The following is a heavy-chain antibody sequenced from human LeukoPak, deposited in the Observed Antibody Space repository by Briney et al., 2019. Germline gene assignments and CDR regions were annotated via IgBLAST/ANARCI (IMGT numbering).Heavy chain of an antibody. CDR2: ISSSSSYI. Sequence: GGSLRLSCAASGFTFSSYSMNWVRHAPGKGLEWVSSISSSSSYIYYADSVKGRFTISRDNAKNSLYLQMNSLRAEDTAVYYCARPMVGATNDAFDIWGQGTMVTVSS. D-gene: IGHD1-26*01. CDR1: GFTFSSYS. V-gene: IGHV3-21*01. J-gene: IGHJ3*02. CDR3: ARPMVGATNDAFDI.